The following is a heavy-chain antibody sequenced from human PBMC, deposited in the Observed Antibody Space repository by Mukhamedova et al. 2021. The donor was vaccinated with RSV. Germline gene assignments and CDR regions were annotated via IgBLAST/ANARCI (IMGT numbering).Heavy chain of an antibody. D-gene: IGHD3-22*01. J-gene: IGHJ6*02. V-gene: IGHV4-59*01. Sequence: PPGKGLEWIGYIYYSGSTNYNPSLKSRVTISVDTSKNQFSLKLSSVTAVDTAVYYCAREAYYDSSGYTNKVNYYGMDVWGQGTT. CDR2: IYYSGST. CDR3: AREAYYDSSGYTNKVNYYGMDV.